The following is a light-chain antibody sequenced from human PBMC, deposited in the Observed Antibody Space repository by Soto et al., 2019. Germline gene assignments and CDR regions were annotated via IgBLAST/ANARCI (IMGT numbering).Light chain of an antibody. CDR1: QSVSSD. Sequence: EIAMTQSPATLSVSPGERATLSCRASQSVSSDLAWYQQKPGQAPRLLIYGASTRATGIPARFSGSGSGTEFTLTISSLQSEDFAVYYCQQYNNWPLTFGQGTKVEL. J-gene: IGKJ1*01. CDR3: QQYNNWPLT. CDR2: GAS. V-gene: IGKV3-15*01.